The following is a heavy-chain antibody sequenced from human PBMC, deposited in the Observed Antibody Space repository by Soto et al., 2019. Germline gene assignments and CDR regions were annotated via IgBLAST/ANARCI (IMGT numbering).Heavy chain of an antibody. CDR1: GFTFSNYA. CDR2: ISGSGGST. Sequence: EVQLLESGGGLVQPGGSLRLSCAASGFTFSNYAMNWVRQAPGKGLEWVSVISGSGGSTCYADSVKGRFTISRDNSKNTLYLQMNSLRAEDTAVYYCAKRATGTYFDYWGQGTLVTVSS. D-gene: IGHD1-1*01. V-gene: IGHV3-23*01. J-gene: IGHJ4*02. CDR3: AKRATGTYFDY.